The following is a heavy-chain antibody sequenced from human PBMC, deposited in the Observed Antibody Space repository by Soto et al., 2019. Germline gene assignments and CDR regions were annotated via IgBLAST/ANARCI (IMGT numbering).Heavy chain of an antibody. V-gene: IGHV4-4*02. J-gene: IGHJ5*02. CDR2: INQSGSP. CDR3: AGLGMVAAHREFDP. Sequence: QVQLQESGPGLVKPSGTLSVTCSVSSGTISSSNWWTWVRHPPGKGLEWIGEINQSGSPNYNPSLRSRVTISVDKSKSQFFLKLSSVTAEDTAIYYCAGLGMVAAHREFDPWGQGTLVTVSS. CDR1: SGTISSSNW. D-gene: IGHD2-15*01.